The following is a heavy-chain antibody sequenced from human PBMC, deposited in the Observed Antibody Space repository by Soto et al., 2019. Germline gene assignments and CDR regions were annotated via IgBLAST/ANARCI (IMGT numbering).Heavy chain of an antibody. CDR1: GGSISSSSYY. V-gene: IGHV4-39*01. D-gene: IGHD6-13*01. CDR2: IYYSGST. CDR3: AILAAAGTVSRYFQH. Sequence: SETLSLTCTVSGGSISSSSYYWGWIRQPPGKGLEWIGSIYYSGSTYYNPSLKSRVTISVDTSKNQFSLKLSSVTAADTAVYYCAILAAAGTVSRYFQHWGRGTLVTVSS. J-gene: IGHJ1*01.